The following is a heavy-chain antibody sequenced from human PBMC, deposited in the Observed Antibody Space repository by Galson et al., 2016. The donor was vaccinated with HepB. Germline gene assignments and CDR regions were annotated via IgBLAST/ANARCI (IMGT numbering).Heavy chain of an antibody. CDR1: GYTFTTYG. V-gene: IGHV1-18*04. D-gene: IGHD3-16*01. Sequence: SVKVSCKASGYTFTTYGISWVRQAPGQGLEWMGWISASDDNTKYAQKLQGRVAMTTDTSTSTAYMELRSLTSDDTAVYYCARDLGALGPWGQGTLVTVSS. CDR2: ISASDDNT. CDR3: ARDLGALGP. J-gene: IGHJ5*02.